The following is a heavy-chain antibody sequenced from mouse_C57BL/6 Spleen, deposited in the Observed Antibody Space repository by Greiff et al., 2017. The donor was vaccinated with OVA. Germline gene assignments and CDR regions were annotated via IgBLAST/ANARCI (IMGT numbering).Heavy chain of an antibody. CDR1: GYSITSGYF. V-gene: IGHV3-6*01. Sequence: EVKLMESGPGLVKPSQSLSLTCSVTGYSITSGYFWNWIRQLPGNQLEWMGYISYDGSNNYNPSLKNRISITRDTSKNQLFLKLNSVTTEDTATDYCASYGSSPFDDWGQGTTLTVSS. CDR3: ASYGSSPFDD. J-gene: IGHJ2*01. CDR2: ISYDGSN. D-gene: IGHD1-1*01.